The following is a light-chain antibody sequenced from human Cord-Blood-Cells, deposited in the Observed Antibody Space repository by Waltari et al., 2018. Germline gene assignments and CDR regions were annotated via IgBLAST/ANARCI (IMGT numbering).Light chain of an antibody. CDR1: SLRSYY. CDR3: NSRDSSGNHWV. V-gene: IGLV3-19*01. CDR2: GKN. Sequence: SSELTQDPAVSVALGLTVRITCQGDSLRSYYASWYQQKPGQAPVLVIYGKNNRPPGIPDRFSGSSSGNTASLTITGAQAEDEADYYCNSRDSSGNHWVFGGGTKLTVL. J-gene: IGLJ3*02.